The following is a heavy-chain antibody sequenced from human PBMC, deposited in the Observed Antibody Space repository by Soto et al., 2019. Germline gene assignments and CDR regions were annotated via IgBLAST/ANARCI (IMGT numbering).Heavy chain of an antibody. J-gene: IGHJ4*02. CDR3: ARVKPDGESAY. V-gene: IGHV4-59*01. D-gene: IGHD4-17*01. CDR1: GGSISRYY. Sequence: LSLTCTVSGGSISRYYWSWIRQPPGKGLEWIGYIHYSGSTKYNPSLMSRVIISVDTSKNQFSLKLSSVTAADTAVYYCARVKPDGESAYWGQGTLVTVSS. CDR2: IHYSGST.